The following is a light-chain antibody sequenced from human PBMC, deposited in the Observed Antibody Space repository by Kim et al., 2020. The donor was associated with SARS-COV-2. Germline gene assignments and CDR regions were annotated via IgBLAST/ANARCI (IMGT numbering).Light chain of an antibody. Sequence: SPGDRATLSCRASQSVSSNLAWYQQKPGQAPRLLIYGASTRATGIPARFSGSGSGTEFTLTISSLQSEDFAVYYCQQYNNWPRRTFGQGTKVDIK. V-gene: IGKV3-15*01. CDR2: GAS. CDR3: QQYNNWPRRT. CDR1: QSVSSN. J-gene: IGKJ1*01.